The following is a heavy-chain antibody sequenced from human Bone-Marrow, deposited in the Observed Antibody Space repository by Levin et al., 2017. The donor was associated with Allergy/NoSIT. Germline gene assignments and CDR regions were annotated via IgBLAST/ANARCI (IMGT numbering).Heavy chain of an antibody. CDR1: AFTFGDFA. Sequence: PGGSLRLSCAASAFTFGDFAMHWVRQAPGKGLEWVSGITWNSGKVGYAESVKGRFTISRDNAKNSLYLQMNSLRVEDTALYYCAKGRLRMCTGCYTGGMDVWGQGTTVTVSS. V-gene: IGHV3-9*01. CDR3: AKGRLRMCTGCYTGGMDV. CDR2: ITWNSGKV. D-gene: IGHD2-2*02. J-gene: IGHJ6*02.